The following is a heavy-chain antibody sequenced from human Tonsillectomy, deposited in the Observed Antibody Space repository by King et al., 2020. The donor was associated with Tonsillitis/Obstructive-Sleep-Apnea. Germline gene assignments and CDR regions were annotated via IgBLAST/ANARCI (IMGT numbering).Heavy chain of an antibody. J-gene: IGHJ4*02. CDR1: GFTVSSNY. CDR3: AREPLDYYDSSGPPLGY. Sequence: VQLVESGGGLIQPGGSLRISCAASGFTVSSNYMSWVRQAPGKGLEWVSVIYSGGSTYYADSVKGRFTISRDNSKNTLYLQMNSLEAEDTAVYYCAREPLDYYDSSGPPLGYWGQGTLVTVSS. V-gene: IGHV3-53*01. D-gene: IGHD3-22*01. CDR2: IYSGGST.